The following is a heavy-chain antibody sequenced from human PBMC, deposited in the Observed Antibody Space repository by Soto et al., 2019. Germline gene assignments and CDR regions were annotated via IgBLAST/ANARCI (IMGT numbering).Heavy chain of an antibody. Sequence: EVRLVESGGGLVQPGGSLRLSCAGSGFIFSIFEMNWVRQTPGKGLEWISYISTTGNIIQYADSVRGRFTISRDNAKSSVYLQMDSLRVEDTGIYYCARESPTLTVAESHWGQGSLVTVSS. CDR1: GFIFSIFE. D-gene: IGHD6-19*01. J-gene: IGHJ4*02. CDR2: ISTTGNII. V-gene: IGHV3-48*03. CDR3: ARESPTLTVAESH.